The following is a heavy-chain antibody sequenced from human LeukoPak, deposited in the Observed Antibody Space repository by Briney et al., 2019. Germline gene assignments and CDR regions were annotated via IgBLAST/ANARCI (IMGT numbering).Heavy chain of an antibody. CDR2: IYYSGST. V-gene: IGHV4-59*01. D-gene: IGHD6-19*01. CDR3: AGGNGWYPD. CDR1: GGSISSYS. Sequence: PSETLSLTCTVSGGSISSYSWSWIRQPPGKGLDWIGYIYYSGSTNYNPSLKSRVTISVDTSKNQFSLKLSSVTAADTPVYYCAGGNGWYPDWGRGTLVTVSS. J-gene: IGHJ4*02.